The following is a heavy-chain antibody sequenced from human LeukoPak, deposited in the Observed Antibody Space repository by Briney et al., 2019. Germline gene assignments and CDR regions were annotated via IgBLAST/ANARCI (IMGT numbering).Heavy chain of an antibody. V-gene: IGHV3-23*01. CDR3: AKVRSSSWYTPFDY. Sequence: GSLRLSCAASGFTFSSYAMGWVRQAPGKGLEWASAISGSGGSTYYADSVKGRFTISRDNSKNTLYLQMNSLRAEDTAVYYCAKVRSSSWYTPFDYWGQGTLVTVSS. J-gene: IGHJ4*02. D-gene: IGHD6-13*01. CDR1: GFTFSSYA. CDR2: ISGSGGST.